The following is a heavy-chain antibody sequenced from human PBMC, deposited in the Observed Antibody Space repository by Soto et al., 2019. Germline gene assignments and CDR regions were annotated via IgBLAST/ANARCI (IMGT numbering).Heavy chain of an antibody. CDR1: GGSINSDSHC. D-gene: IGHD4-17*01. J-gene: IGHJ2*01. V-gene: IGHV4-39*02. CDR3: ARGYGDGYFDL. CDR2: IYYTGST. Sequence: SETLSLTCTVSGGSINSDSHCWGWIRQPPGKGLEWIGSIYYTGSTYYNPSLKSRVTISVDTSKNLFSLRPTSVTAADTAVYYCARGYGDGYFDLWGRGTLVTVSS.